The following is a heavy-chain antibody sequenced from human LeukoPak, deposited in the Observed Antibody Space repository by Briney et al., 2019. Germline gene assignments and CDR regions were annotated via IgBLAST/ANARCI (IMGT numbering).Heavy chain of an antibody. V-gene: IGHV4-31*03. Sequence: PSETLSLTCTVSGGSVSSGGYYWSWIRQHPGKGLEWIGYIYYSGSTYYNPSLKSRVTISVDTSKNQFSLKLSSVTAADTAVYYCARTGDRYYYYDGMDVWGQGTTVTVSS. J-gene: IGHJ6*02. D-gene: IGHD1-14*01. CDR1: GGSVSSGGYY. CDR2: IYYSGST. CDR3: ARTGDRYYYYDGMDV.